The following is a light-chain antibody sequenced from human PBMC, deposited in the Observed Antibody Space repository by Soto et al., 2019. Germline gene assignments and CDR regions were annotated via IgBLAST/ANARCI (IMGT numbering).Light chain of an antibody. V-gene: IGLV2-14*01. J-gene: IGLJ2*01. Sequence: QPVLTQPASVSGSPGQSITISCTGTSSDVGGYNYVSWYQQHPGKAPKLMIYDVSNRPSGVSNRFSGSKSGNTASLTISGLQAEDEADYYCSSYTSSSTLEDVVFGGGTQLTVL. CDR2: DVS. CDR1: SSDVGGYNY. CDR3: SSYTSSSTLEDVV.